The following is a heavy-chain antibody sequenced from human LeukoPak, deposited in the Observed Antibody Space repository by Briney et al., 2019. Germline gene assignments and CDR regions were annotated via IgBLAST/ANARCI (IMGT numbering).Heavy chain of an antibody. V-gene: IGHV3-23*01. D-gene: IGHD3-10*01. CDR3: AKDAGLWFGEQNDY. Sequence: GGSLRLSCAASGFTFSSYGMSWVRQAPGKGLEWVSAISGSGGSTYYADSVKGRFTISRDNSKNTPYLQMNSLRAEDTAVYYRAKDAGLWFGEQNDYWGQGTLVTVSS. CDR1: GFTFSSYG. J-gene: IGHJ4*02. CDR2: ISGSGGST.